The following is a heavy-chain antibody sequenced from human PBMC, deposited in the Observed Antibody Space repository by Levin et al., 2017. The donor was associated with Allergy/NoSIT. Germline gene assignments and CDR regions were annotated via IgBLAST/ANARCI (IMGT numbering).Heavy chain of an antibody. CDR1: GGSISDDSYY. Sequence: SETLSLTCSVSGGSISDDSYYWAWVRQPPGKGLEWLGSIYYDGSAYYNPSLKTRLTISVDTSKNQFSLRVNSVTAADTAVYYCAGEPNSPYYYHDGLDVWGPGTTVTVSS. CDR3: AGEPNSPYYYHDGLDV. D-gene: IGHD2/OR15-2a*01. J-gene: IGHJ6*02. CDR2: IYYDGSA. V-gene: IGHV4-39*07.